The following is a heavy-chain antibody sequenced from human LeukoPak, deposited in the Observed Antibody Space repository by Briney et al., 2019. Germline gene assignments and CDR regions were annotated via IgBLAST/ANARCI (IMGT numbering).Heavy chain of an antibody. CDR1: GGSLSSGSYY. Sequence: PSETLSLTCTVSGGSLSSGSYYWSWIRQPPGKGLELSGYIYYSGSTNYNPSLKSGVTISVDTSKTQFSLKLSSVTAADTAVYYCARADPPYYDSSGYLDYWGQGTLVTVSS. CDR2: IYYSGST. CDR3: ARADPPYYDSSGYLDY. D-gene: IGHD3-22*01. J-gene: IGHJ4*02. V-gene: IGHV4-61*01.